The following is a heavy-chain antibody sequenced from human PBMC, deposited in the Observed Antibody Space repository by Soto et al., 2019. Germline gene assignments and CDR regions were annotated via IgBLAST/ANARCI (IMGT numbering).Heavy chain of an antibody. Sequence: PSETLSLTCTVSGGSLSSYYWSWIRQPPGKGLEWIGYIYYSGSTNYNPSLKSRVTISVDTSKNQFSLKLSSVTAADTAVDYCARGGGRKIAALYWFDPWGQGTLVTV. CDR1: GGSLSSYY. D-gene: IGHD6-6*01. V-gene: IGHV4-59*01. J-gene: IGHJ5*02. CDR2: IYYSGST. CDR3: ARGGGRKIAALYWFDP.